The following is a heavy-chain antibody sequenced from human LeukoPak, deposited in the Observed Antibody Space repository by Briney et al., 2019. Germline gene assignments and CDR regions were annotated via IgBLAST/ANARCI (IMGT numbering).Heavy chain of an antibody. CDR3: ARGAQYYYDSSGTYYFDY. V-gene: IGHV4-34*01. CDR1: GGSFSGYY. D-gene: IGHD3-22*01. J-gene: IGHJ4*02. Sequence: PSETLSLTCAVYGGSFSGYYWSWIRQPPGKGLEWIGEINHSGSTNYNPSLKSRVTISVDTSKNQFSLKLSSVTAADTAVYYCARGAQYYYDSSGTYYFDYWGQGTLVTVSS. CDR2: INHSGST.